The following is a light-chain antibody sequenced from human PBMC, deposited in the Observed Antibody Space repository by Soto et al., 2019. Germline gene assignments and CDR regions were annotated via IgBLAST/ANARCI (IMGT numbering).Light chain of an antibody. CDR2: GNS. V-gene: IGLV1-40*01. CDR3: QSYHSGLSGSL. Sequence: QSVLTQPPSVSGAPGQRVTISCTGISSNIGATYHVHWYQQLPGTAPKLLIYGNSNRPSGVPDRFSGSKSGTSPSLAITGLQAEDEADYYCQSYHSGLSGSLFGRGTQLTFL. J-gene: IGLJ3*02. CDR1: SSNIGATYH.